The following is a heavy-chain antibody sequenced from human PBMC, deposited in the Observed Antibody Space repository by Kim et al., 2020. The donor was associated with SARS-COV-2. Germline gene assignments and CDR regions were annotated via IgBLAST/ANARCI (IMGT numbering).Heavy chain of an antibody. CDR3: ARLEAAAGMSLDY. Sequence: SETLSLTCTVSGGSISSSSYYWGWIRQPPGKGLEWIGSIYYSGSTYYNPSLKSRVTISVDTSKNQFSLKLSSVTAADTAVYYCARLEAAAGMSLDYWGQGTLVTVSS. V-gene: IGHV4-39*01. CDR2: IYYSGST. CDR1: GGSISSSSYY. D-gene: IGHD6-13*01. J-gene: IGHJ4*02.